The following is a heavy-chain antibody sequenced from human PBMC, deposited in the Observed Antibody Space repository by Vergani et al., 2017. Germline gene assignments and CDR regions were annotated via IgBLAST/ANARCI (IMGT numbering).Heavy chain of an antibody. CDR1: GFTFSSYS. D-gene: IGHD3-22*01. J-gene: IGHJ6*02. Sequence: EVQLVESGGGLVKPGGSLRLSCAASGFTFSSYSMNWVRQAPGKGLEWVSFISSGSSYIYYADSVKGRFTISRDNSKNTLYLQMNSLRAEDTAVYYCAKDGKYYYDSSGYYFTPDVWGQGTTVTVSS. CDR3: AKDGKYYYDSSGYYFTPDV. CDR2: ISSGSSYI. V-gene: IGHV3-21*04.